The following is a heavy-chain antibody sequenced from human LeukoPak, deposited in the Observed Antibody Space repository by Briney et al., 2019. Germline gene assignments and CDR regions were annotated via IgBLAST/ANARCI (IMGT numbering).Heavy chain of an antibody. Sequence: GGSLRLSCAASGFTFSDYYMSWIRQAPGKGLEWVSAISGSGGSTYYADSVKGRFTISRDNSKNTLYLQMNSLRAEDTAVYYCAKVDKLDYYDSSGYADWGQGTLVTVSS. V-gene: IGHV3-23*01. CDR1: GFTFSDYY. CDR3: AKVDKLDYYDSSGYAD. D-gene: IGHD3-22*01. J-gene: IGHJ4*02. CDR2: ISGSGGST.